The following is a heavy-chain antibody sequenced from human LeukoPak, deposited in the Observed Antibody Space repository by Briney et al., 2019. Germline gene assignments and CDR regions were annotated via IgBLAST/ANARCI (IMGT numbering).Heavy chain of an antibody. CDR2: IYTSGST. CDR3: ARQLPPMV. V-gene: IGHV4-61*02. D-gene: IGHD5-24*01. CDR1: GGSISSGSYY. J-gene: IGHJ4*02. Sequence: SETLSLTCTVSGGSISSGSYYWSWIRQPAGKGLEWIGRIYTSGSTNYNPSLKCRVTISVDTSKNQFSLKLSSVTAADTAVYYCARQLPPMVWGQGTLVTVSS.